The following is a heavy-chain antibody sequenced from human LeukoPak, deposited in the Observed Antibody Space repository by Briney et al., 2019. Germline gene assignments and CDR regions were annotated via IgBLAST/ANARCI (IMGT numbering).Heavy chain of an antibody. J-gene: IGHJ6*02. V-gene: IGHV4-34*01. D-gene: IGHD3-9*01. CDR3: ARNSNMNYDILTGLYYYYGMDV. CDR1: GGSFSGYY. Sequence: SETLSLTCAVYGGSFSGYYWSWIRQPPGKGLEWIGEINHSGSTNYNPSLKGRVTISVDTSKNQFSLKLSSVTAADTAVYYCARNSNMNYDILTGLYYYYGMDVWGQGTTVTVSS. CDR2: INHSGST.